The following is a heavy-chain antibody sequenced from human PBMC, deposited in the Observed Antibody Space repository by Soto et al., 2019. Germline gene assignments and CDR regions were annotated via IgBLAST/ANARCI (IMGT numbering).Heavy chain of an antibody. CDR3: ERIEVSYNRGHRFDS. Sequence: PGGSLRLSCAVSGFTVSSNYMNWVRQAPGKGLEWVSVLYSGGNTYYADSVKGRFTISSDDSKNTLYLRMNSLRADDTAVYYCERIEVSYNRGHRFDSWGQGTLVTVSS. CDR1: GFTVSSNY. D-gene: IGHD3-10*01. J-gene: IGHJ4*02. CDR2: LYSGGNT. V-gene: IGHV3-53*01.